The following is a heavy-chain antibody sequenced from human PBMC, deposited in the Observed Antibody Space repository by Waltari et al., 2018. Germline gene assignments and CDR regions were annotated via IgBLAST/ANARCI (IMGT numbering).Heavy chain of an antibody. V-gene: IGHV3-7*01. D-gene: IGHD3-16*02. CDR1: GFTFSSYW. Sequence: EVQLVESGGGLVQPGGSLRLSCAASGFTFSSYWMSWVRQAPGKGLGWVANIKQEGSGKYYVDFVKGRFTISRDNSKNSLYLQMNSLRAEDTAVYYCASHEYDYVWGSYRAWGYFQHWGQGTLVTVSS. CDR2: IKQEGSGK. J-gene: IGHJ1*01. CDR3: ASHEYDYVWGSYRAWGYFQH.